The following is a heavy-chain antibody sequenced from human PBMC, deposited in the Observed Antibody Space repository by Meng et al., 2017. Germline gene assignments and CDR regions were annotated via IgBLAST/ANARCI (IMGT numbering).Heavy chain of an antibody. CDR1: GYTFTSYG. CDR2: IIPILGIA. CDR3: ARVGVTTEQETYYYYGMDV. Sequence: SVKVSCKASGYTFTSYGISWVRQAPGHGLEWMGRIIPILGIANYAQKFQGRVTITADKSTSTAYMELSSLRSEDTAVYYCARVGVTTEQETYYYYGMDVWGQGTTVTVSS. D-gene: IGHD4-17*01. J-gene: IGHJ6*02. V-gene: IGHV1-69*04.